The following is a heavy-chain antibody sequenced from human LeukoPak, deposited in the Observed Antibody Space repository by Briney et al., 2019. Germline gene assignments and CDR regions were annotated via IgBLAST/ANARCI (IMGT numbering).Heavy chain of an antibody. D-gene: IGHD3-3*01. CDR1: GGSISSYY. J-gene: IGHJ5*02. Sequence: SETLSLTCTVSGGSISSYYWSWIRQPPGKGLEWIGYIYYSGSTYYNPSLKSRVTISVDTSKNQFSLKLSSVTAADTAVYYCAREMLGYDFWSGYLNNWFDPWGQGTLVTVSS. V-gene: IGHV4-59*12. CDR3: AREMLGYDFWSGYLNNWFDP. CDR2: IYYSGST.